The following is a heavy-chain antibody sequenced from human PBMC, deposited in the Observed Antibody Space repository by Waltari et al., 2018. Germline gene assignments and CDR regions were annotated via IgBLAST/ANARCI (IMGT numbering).Heavy chain of an antibody. CDR2: IYSGGST. Sequence: EVQLLESGGGLVQPGGSLRLSCAASGFTFSSYAMSWVRRAPGKGLEWVSVIYSGGSTYYADSVKGRFTISRDNSKTTLYLQMNSLRAEDTAVYYCAKDRTIAAAGYVDYWGQGTLVTVSS. J-gene: IGHJ4*02. CDR1: GFTFSSYA. CDR3: AKDRTIAAAGYVDY. D-gene: IGHD6-13*01. V-gene: IGHV3-23*03.